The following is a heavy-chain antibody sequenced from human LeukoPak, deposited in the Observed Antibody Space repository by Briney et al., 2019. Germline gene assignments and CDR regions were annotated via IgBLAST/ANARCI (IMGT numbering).Heavy chain of an antibody. CDR3: ARDLQLWFEPYYHYYGMDV. D-gene: IGHD5-18*01. J-gene: IGHJ6*04. Sequence: GRSLRLSCAASGFTFSSYGMHWVRQAPGKGLEWVAVIWYDGSNKYYADSVKGRFTISRDNSKNTLYLQMNSLRAEDTAVYYCARDLQLWFEPYYHYYGMDVWGKGTTVTVSS. CDR1: GFTFSSYG. CDR2: IWYDGSNK. V-gene: IGHV3-33*01.